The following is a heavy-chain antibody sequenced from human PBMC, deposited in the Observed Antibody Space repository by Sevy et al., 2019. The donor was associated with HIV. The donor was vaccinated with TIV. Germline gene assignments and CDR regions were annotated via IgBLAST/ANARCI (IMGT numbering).Heavy chain of an antibody. CDR3: ARDRYYDASGYYYYYCGMDV. V-gene: IGHV3-66*01. D-gene: IGHD3-22*01. CDR2: IYSDGRT. CDR1: GLSVSDNY. Sequence: GGSPRLSCAASGLSVSDNYMNWVRQAPGKGLELVSVIYSDGRTYYADSVKGRFTISRDNSKNTLYLHMNNLRPEDTAVYYCARDRYYDASGYYYYYCGMDVWGQGTTVTVSS. J-gene: IGHJ6*02.